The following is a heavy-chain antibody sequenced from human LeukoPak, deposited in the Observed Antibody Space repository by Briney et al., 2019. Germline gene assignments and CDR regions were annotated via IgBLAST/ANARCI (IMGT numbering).Heavy chain of an antibody. D-gene: IGHD5-24*01. V-gene: IGHV6-1*01. J-gene: IGHJ4*02. CDR3: SRGWLQQGFDY. Sequence: SQTLSLTCAISGDSVSNNNGGWNWIRQSPSRGLGWLGRTYYWSKWNNDYAVSVKSRITINADTSKNQFSLHLYSVTPEDTAVYYCSRGWLQQGFDYWGQGTLVTVSS. CDR1: GDSVSNNNGG. CDR2: TYYWSKWNN.